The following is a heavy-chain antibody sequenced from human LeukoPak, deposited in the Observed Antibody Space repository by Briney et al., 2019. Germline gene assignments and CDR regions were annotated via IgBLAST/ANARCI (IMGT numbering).Heavy chain of an antibody. CDR1: GFTFDDYA. Sequence: GGSLRLSCAASGFTFDDYAMHWVRQAPGKGLEWVSAISGSGGSTYYADSVKGRFTISRDNSKNTLYLQMNSLRAEDTAVYYCAKDRGNYGGNPHDYWGQGTLVAVSS. D-gene: IGHD4-23*01. J-gene: IGHJ4*02. CDR3: AKDRGNYGGNPHDY. V-gene: IGHV3-23*01. CDR2: ISGSGGST.